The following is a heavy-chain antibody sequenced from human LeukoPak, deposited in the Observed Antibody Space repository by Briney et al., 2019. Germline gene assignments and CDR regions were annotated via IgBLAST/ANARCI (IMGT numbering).Heavy chain of an antibody. CDR2: IYYSGST. D-gene: IGHD3-22*01. J-gene: IGHJ4*02. CDR3: ARITRSSGYPDY. V-gene: IGHV4-39*01. Sequence: KPSETLSLTCTDSGGSISSSSYYWGWIRQPPGKGLEWIGSIYYSGSTYYNPSLKSRVTISVDTSKNQFSLKLSSVTAADTAVYYCARITRSSGYPDYWGQGTLVTVSS. CDR1: GGSISSSSYY.